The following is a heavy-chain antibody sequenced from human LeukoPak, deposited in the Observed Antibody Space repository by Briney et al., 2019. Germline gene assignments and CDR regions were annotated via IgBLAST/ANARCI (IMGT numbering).Heavy chain of an antibody. D-gene: IGHD3-16*01. CDR1: GITFSRFW. V-gene: IGHV3-7*03. CDR3: ARGGGLDV. J-gene: IGHJ6*02. CDR2: INHNGNVN. Sequence: PGGSLRLSCAVSGITFSRFWMSWARQAPGKGLEWVASINHNGNVNYYVDSVKGRFTISRDNAKNSLYLQMSNLRAEDTAVYFCARGGGLDVWGQGATVTVSS.